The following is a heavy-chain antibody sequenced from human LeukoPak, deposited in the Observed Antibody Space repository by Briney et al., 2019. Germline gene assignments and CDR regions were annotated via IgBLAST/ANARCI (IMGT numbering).Heavy chain of an antibody. CDR2: IKSKTDGGTT. Sequence: GGSLRLSCAASGFTFSNAWMSWVRQAPGKGLEWVGRIKSKTDGGTTDYAAPVKGRFTISRDDSKNTLYLQMNSLKTEDTAVYYCTTGNYDFWSGTASTQPFDYWGQGILVTVSS. D-gene: IGHD3-3*01. CDR3: TTGNYDFWSGTASTQPFDY. J-gene: IGHJ4*02. V-gene: IGHV3-15*01. CDR1: GFTFSNAW.